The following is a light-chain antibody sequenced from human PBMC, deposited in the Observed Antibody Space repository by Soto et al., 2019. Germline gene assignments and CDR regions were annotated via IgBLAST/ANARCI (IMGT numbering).Light chain of an antibody. CDR1: SSDVGSYNL. CDR3: CSYAGSSTYV. J-gene: IGLJ1*01. V-gene: IGLV2-23*02. CDR2: EVS. Sequence: QSVLTQPASVSGSPGQSITISCTGTSSDVGSYNLVSWYQQHPGKAPKLMIYEVSKRPSGVSNRFSGSKSGNTASLTISGLQAEDEADYYCCSYAGSSTYVFGTGTKSP.